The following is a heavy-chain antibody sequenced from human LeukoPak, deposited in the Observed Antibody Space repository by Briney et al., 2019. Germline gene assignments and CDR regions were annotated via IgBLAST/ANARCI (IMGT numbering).Heavy chain of an antibody. CDR2: INPNSGGT. Sequence: ASVKVSCKTSGYSFIDYYIHWVRQAPGQGLEWMGWINPNSGGTNYAQKFQGRVTMTRDTSISTAYMELSRLRSDDTAVYYCARGPDYYDSSGYSFDIWGQGTMVTVSS. CDR3: ARGPDYYDSSGYSFDI. D-gene: IGHD3-22*01. V-gene: IGHV1-2*02. CDR1: GYSFIDYY. J-gene: IGHJ3*02.